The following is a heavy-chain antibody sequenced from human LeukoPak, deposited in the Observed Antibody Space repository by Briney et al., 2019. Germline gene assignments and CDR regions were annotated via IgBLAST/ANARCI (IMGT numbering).Heavy chain of an antibody. CDR1: GGSIRTYY. CDR2: IHTSGST. CDR3: AREGSMTARPFVSIDY. Sequence: SETLSLTCTVPGGSIRTYYWSWIRQPAGKGLEWIGRIHTSGSTDYNPSLESRVSMSVDTSKNHFSLKLRSVTAADTAVYYCAREGSMTARPFVSIDYWGQGTLVTVSS. J-gene: IGHJ4*02. D-gene: IGHD6-6*01. V-gene: IGHV4-4*07.